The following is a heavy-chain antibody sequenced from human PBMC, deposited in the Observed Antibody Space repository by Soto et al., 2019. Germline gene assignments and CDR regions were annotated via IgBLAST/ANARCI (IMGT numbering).Heavy chain of an antibody. CDR1: GFTFSSYW. D-gene: IGHD3-22*01. CDR2: IKQDGSEK. CDR3: VRHKDYYDTSGYLIDP. Sequence: RGSLRLSCAASGFTFSSYWMSWVRQAPGKGLEWVASIKQDGSEKYYVDSVKGRFTISRDNAKNSLYLQMNSLRAEDTAVYYCVRHKDYYDTSGYLIDPWGQRTPVTVX. J-gene: IGHJ5*02. V-gene: IGHV3-7*01.